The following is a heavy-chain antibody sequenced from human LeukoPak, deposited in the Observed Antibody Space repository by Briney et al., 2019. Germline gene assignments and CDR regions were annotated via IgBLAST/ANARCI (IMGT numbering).Heavy chain of an antibody. D-gene: IGHD3-22*01. CDR2: IYTSGST. CDR3: ARSPDYYDSSGLDY. Sequence: SQNLSLTCTVPGGSISSGSYYWSWIRQPAGKGLEWIGRIYTSGSTNYNPSLKSRVTISVDTSKNQFSLKLSSVTAADTAVYYCARSPDYYDSSGLDYWGQGTLVTVSS. V-gene: IGHV4-61*02. CDR1: GGSISSGSYY. J-gene: IGHJ4*02.